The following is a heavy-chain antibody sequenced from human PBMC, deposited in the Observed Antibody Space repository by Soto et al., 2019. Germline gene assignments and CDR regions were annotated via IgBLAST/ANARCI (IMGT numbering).Heavy chain of an antibody. CDR3: ARDTDFQH. Sequence: DVQLVKSGGGLIQTGGSLRLSCAASGFAFNAYSISWVRQAPGKGLEWVSYISSGSSIIYYADSVKGRFTISRDNAKNSLYLQMNSLRDEDTAVYYCARDTDFQHWGQGTLVTVSS. V-gene: IGHV3-48*02. CDR2: ISSGSSII. J-gene: IGHJ1*01. CDR1: GFAFNAYS.